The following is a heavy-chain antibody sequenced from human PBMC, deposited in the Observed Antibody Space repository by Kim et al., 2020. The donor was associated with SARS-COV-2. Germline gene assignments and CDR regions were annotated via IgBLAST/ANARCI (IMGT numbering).Heavy chain of an antibody. CDR3: ARGWDYYGSGSSMEAFDI. J-gene: IGHJ3*02. D-gene: IGHD3-10*01. Sequence: SETLSLTCTVSGGSISSYYWSWIRQPPGKGLEWIGYIYYSGSTNYNPSLKSRVTISVDTSKNQFSLKLSSVTAADTAVYYCARGWDYYGSGSSMEAFDIWGQGTMVTVSS. CDR2: IYYSGST. V-gene: IGHV4-59*01. CDR1: GGSISSYY.